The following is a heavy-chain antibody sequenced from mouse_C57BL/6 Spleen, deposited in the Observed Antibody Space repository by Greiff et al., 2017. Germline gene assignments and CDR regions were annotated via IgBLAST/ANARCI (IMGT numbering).Heavy chain of an antibody. CDR3: ASSESQLSDY. V-gene: IGHV1-81*01. CDR2: IYPRSGST. J-gene: IGHJ2*01. Sequence: QVQLQQSGAELVRPGASVKLSCKASGYTFTSYGIRWVKQRPGQGLEWIGEIYPRSGSTNYNEKFKGKATLTADKSSSTAYMQLRSLTSEDSAVYYCASSESQLSDYWGQGTTLTVSS. D-gene: IGHD3-3*01. CDR1: GYTFTSYG.